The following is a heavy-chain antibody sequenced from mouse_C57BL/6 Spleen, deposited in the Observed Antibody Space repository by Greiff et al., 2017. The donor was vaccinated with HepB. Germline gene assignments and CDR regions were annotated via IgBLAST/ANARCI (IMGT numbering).Heavy chain of an antibody. Sequence: QVQLQQPGAELVRPGTSVKLSCKASGYTFTSYWMHWVKQRPGQGLEWIGVIDPSDSYTNYNQKFKGKATLTVDTSSSTAYMQLSSLTSEDSAVYYCARAITTVADWYFDVWGTGTTVTVSS. J-gene: IGHJ1*03. CDR2: IDPSDSYT. D-gene: IGHD1-1*01. CDR1: GYTFTSYW. CDR3: ARAITTVADWYFDV. V-gene: IGHV1-59*01.